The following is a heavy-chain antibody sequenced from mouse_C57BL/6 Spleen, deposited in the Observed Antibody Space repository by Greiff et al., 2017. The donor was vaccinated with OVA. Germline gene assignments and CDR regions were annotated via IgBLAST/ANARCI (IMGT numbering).Heavy chain of an antibody. D-gene: IGHD1-1*01. V-gene: IGHV1-20*01. Sequence: EVKLMESGPELVKPGDSVKISCKASGYSFTGYFMNWVMQSHGKSLEWIGRINPYNGDTFYNQKFKGKATLTVDKSSSTAHMELRSLTSEDSAVYYCARNPYYGSSPPFDYWGQGTTLTVSS. J-gene: IGHJ2*01. CDR1: GYSFTGYF. CDR2: INPYNGDT. CDR3: ARNPYYGSSPPFDY.